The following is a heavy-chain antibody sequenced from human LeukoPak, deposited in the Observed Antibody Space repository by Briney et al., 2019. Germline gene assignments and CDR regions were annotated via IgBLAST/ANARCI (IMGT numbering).Heavy chain of an antibody. Sequence: SETLSLTCAVYGGSFSAYYWTWIRQPPGKGLEWVGEINHSGSTTYNPSLKSRVTISVDTSKNQFSLKLSSVTAADTAVYYCARIYCSGGSCYLRSRVIDYWGQGTLVTVSS. CDR3: ARIYCSGGSCYLRSRVIDY. D-gene: IGHD2-15*01. CDR1: GGSFSAYY. V-gene: IGHV4-34*01. CDR2: INHSGST. J-gene: IGHJ4*02.